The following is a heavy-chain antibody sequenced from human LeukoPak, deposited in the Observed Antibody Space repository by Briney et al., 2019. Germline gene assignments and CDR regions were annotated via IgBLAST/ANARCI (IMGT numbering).Heavy chain of an antibody. V-gene: IGHV4-4*08. CDR1: GVSISGFY. CDR2: IHSGGST. D-gene: IGHD4-17*01. J-gene: IGHJ4*02. CDR3: ARRRGNFGEGEFDY. Sequence: PSETLSLTCSASGVSISGFYWNWIRQPPRKGPEWVGYIHSGGSTASNPSPRSRITFSIDTSKNQVSLRLTSVTATDTAVYYCARRRGNFGEGEFDYWGQGIPVTVST.